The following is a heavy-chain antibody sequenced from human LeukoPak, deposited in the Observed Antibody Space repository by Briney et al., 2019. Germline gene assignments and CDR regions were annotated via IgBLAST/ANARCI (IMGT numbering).Heavy chain of an antibody. CDR2: ISWNSGSI. Sequence: GGSLRLSCAASGFTFDDYAMHWVRQAPGKGLEWVSGISWNSGSIGYADSVKGRFTISRDNAKNSLYLQMNSLRAEDTALYYCAKDSNYDAGAFDYWGQGILVTVSS. CDR3: AKDSNYDAGAFDY. D-gene: IGHD3-22*01. J-gene: IGHJ4*02. V-gene: IGHV3-9*01. CDR1: GFTFDDYA.